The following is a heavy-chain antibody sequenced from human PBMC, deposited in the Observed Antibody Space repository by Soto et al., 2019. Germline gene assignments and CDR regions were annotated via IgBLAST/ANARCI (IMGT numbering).Heavy chain of an antibody. CDR3: AREYYDFWSGPHWFDP. J-gene: IGHJ5*02. V-gene: IGHV1-69*06. CDR1: GGTFSSYA. D-gene: IGHD3-3*01. CDR2: IIPIFGTA. Sequence: SVKLSCKASGGTFSSYAISWVRQAPGQGLEWMGGIIPIFGTANYAQKFQGRVTITADKSTSTAYMELSSLRSEDTAVYYCAREYYDFWSGPHWFDPWGQGTLVTVSS.